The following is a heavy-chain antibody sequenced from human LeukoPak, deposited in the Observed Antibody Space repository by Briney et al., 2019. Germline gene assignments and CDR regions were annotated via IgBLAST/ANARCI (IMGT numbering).Heavy chain of an antibody. CDR2: IIPIFGTA. V-gene: IGHV1-69*13. D-gene: IGHD6-19*01. J-gene: IGHJ6*02. Sequence: SVTVSCKASGYTFTSYYMHWVRQAPGQGLEWMGGIIPIFGTANYAQKFQGRVTITADESTSTAYMELSSLRSEDTAVYYCARGKSSGWYRQDYYYGMDVWGQGTTVTVSS. CDR1: GYTFTSYY. CDR3: ARGKSSGWYRQDYYYGMDV.